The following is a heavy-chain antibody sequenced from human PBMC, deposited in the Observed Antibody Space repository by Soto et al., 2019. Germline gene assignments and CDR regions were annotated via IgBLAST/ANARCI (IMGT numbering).Heavy chain of an antibody. J-gene: IGHJ6*03. CDR2: ISGSGGST. D-gene: IGHD4-17*01. CDR1: GFTFSSYA. V-gene: IGHV3-23*01. Sequence: GGSLRLSCAASGFTFSSYAMSWVRQAPGKGLEWVSAISGSGGSTYYADSVKGRFTISRDNSKNTLNLQMNSLRAEDTAVYYCAKMVTVTSHYYYYYMDVWGKGTTVTVSS. CDR3: AKMVTVTSHYYYYYMDV.